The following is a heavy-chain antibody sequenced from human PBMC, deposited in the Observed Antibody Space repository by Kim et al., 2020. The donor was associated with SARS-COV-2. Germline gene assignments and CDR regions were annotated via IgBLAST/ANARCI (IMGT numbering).Heavy chain of an antibody. J-gene: IGHJ6*01. D-gene: IGHD4-17*01. CDR1: GFTFSNAW. Sequence: GGSLRLSCAASGFTFSNAWMSWVRQAPGKGLEWVARIKSKTDGGTTDYAAPVKGRFTISRDDSKNTLYLQMNSLKTEATAVYYCTTVGIWGDYVYYYGM. V-gene: IGHV3-15*01. CDR3: TTVGIWGDYVYYYGM. CDR2: IKSKTDGGTT.